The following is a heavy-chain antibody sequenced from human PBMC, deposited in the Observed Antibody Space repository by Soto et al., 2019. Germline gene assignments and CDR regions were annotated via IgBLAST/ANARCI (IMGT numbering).Heavy chain of an antibody. CDR3: ARDSSIVGANGWFDP. V-gene: IGHV1-69*13. CDR1: GGTFSSYA. CDR2: IIPIFGTA. Sequence: GASVKVSCKASGGTFSSYAISWVRQAPGQGLEWMGGIIPIFGTANYAQKFQGRVTITADESTSTAYMELSSLRSEDTAVYYCARDSSIVGANGWFDPWGQGTLVTVSS. J-gene: IGHJ5*02. D-gene: IGHD1-26*01.